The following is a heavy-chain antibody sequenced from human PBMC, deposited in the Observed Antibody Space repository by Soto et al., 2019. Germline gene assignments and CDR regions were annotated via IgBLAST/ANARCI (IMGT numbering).Heavy chain of an antibody. J-gene: IGHJ4*02. Sequence: EVQLVESGGGLVQPGRSLRLSCAASGFTFDDYAMHWVRQAPGKGLEWVSGISWNSGSIGYADSVKGRFTISRDNAKNSLYLQMNSLRAEDTALYYCAKAVEMATFPFDYWGKGTLVTVSS. CDR2: ISWNSGSI. D-gene: IGHD5-12*01. CDR1: GFTFDDYA. V-gene: IGHV3-9*01. CDR3: AKAVEMATFPFDY.